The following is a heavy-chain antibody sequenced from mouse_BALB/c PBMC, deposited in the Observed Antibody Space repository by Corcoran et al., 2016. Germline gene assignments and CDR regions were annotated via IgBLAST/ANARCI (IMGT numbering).Heavy chain of an antibody. J-gene: IGHJ4*01. Sequence: QVTLKESGPGILQPSQTLSLTCSFSGFSLSTSGMGVGWIRQPSGKGLEWLAHIWWDDDKRYNPARKSRLTISKDTSSNQVFLKIASVDTADTATYYCARSYYGNYYAMDYWGQGTSVTVSS. D-gene: IGHD2-1*01. CDR3: ARSYYGNYYAMDY. CDR1: GFSLSTSGMG. CDR2: IWWDDDK. V-gene: IGHV8-8*01.